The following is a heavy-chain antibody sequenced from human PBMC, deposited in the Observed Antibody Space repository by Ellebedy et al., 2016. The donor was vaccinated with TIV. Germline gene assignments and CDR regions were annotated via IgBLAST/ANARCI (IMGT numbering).Heavy chain of an antibody. CDR1: GYTFTSYD. J-gene: IGHJ5*02. V-gene: IGHV1-8*01. Sequence: AASVKVSCKASGYTFTSYDINWVRQATGQGLEWMGWMNPNSGNTGYAQKFQGRVTMTRNTSISTAYMELSSLRSEDTAVYYCARGGHRDMYYDILTGYDWFDPWGQGTLVTVSS. CDR2: MNPNSGNT. CDR3: ARGGHRDMYYDILTGYDWFDP. D-gene: IGHD3-9*01.